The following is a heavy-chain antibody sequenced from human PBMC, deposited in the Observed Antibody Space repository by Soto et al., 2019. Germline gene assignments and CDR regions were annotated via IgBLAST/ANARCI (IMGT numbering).Heavy chain of an antibody. CDR2: IYYSGST. Sequence: PSETLSLTCTVSVVSISSGDYYWSWIRQPPGKGLEWIGYIYYSGSTYYNPSLKSRVTISVDTSKNQFSLKLSSVTAADTAVYYCRTGLRFLEWLSPKYYGMEVWGQGTTVTVSS. D-gene: IGHD3-3*01. J-gene: IGHJ6*02. V-gene: IGHV4-30-4*01. CDR1: VVSISSGDYY. CDR3: RTGLRFLEWLSPKYYGMEV.